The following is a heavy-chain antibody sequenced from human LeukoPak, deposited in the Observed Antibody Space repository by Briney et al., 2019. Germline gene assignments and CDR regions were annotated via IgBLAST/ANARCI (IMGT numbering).Heavy chain of an antibody. V-gene: IGHV3-49*04. CDR1: GFTFGDYA. CDR3: TRDAYGSGSYSYY. D-gene: IGHD3-10*01. J-gene: IGHJ4*02. Sequence: GGSLRLSCTASGFTFGDYAMSWVRQAPGKGLEWVGFIRSKAYGRTTEYAASVKGRFTISRDDSKSIAYLQMNSLKTEDTAVYYCTRDAYGSGSYSYYWGQGTLVTVSS. CDR2: IRSKAYGRTT.